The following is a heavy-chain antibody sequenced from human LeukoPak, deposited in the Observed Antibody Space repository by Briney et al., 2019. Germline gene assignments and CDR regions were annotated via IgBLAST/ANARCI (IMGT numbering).Heavy chain of an antibody. Sequence: AGGSLRLSCAASGFTVSDKYLGWVRQAPGKGLEWVSVIYSRGTTYYADSVKGRFTISRDSSKNTLYLQMNSLRAEDTAVYYCARALWPYYFDYWGQGTLVTVSS. CDR3: ARALWPYYFDY. V-gene: IGHV3-66*01. J-gene: IGHJ4*02. CDR1: GFTVSDKY. CDR2: IYSRGTT. D-gene: IGHD2-21*01.